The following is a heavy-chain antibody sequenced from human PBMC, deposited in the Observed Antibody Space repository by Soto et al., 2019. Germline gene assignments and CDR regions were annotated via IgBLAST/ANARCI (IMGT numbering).Heavy chain of an antibody. CDR3: AKPPACPNPGCLLQGHHYFDC. J-gene: IGHJ4*01. D-gene: IGHD2-8*01. CDR2: VTGTSGGT. V-gene: IGHV3-23*01. CDR1: GFTFSNYA. Sequence: EVQLLESGGGLVQRGGSLRLSCAVSGFTFSNYAMSWVRQTPGKGLEWVSTVTGTSGGTYYADSVKGRFTIPRDNSKNPLYLQMTSLSVGDTALYYQAKPPACPNPGCLLQGHHYFDCWGQGTLVTVSS.